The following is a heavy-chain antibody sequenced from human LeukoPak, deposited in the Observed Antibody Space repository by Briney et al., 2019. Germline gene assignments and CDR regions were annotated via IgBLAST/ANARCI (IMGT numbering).Heavy chain of an antibody. J-gene: IGHJ4*02. Sequence: ASVKVSCKASGYTFTGYYMHWVRQAHGQGLEWMGWINPNSGGTNYAQKFQGRVTMTRDTSISTAYMELSRLRSDATAVYYCARDTGIAAPHGPDYWGQGTLVTVSS. V-gene: IGHV1-2*02. CDR3: ARDTGIAAPHGPDY. D-gene: IGHD6-13*01. CDR1: GYTFTGYY. CDR2: INPNSGGT.